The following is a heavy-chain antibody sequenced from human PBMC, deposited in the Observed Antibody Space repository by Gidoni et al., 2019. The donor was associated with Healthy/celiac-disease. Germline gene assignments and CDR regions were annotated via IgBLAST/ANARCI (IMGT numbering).Heavy chain of an antibody. Sequence: QVQLVESGGGVVQPGRSLRLSCAASGFTFSRYGMHWVRQAPGKGLEWVAVIWYDGSNKYYADSVKGRFTISRDNSKNTLYLQMNSLRAEDTAVYYCAKEMATEYYFDYWGQGTLVTVSS. J-gene: IGHJ4*02. CDR1: GFTFSRYG. CDR2: IWYDGSNK. CDR3: AKEMATEYYFDY. V-gene: IGHV3-33*06. D-gene: IGHD5-12*01.